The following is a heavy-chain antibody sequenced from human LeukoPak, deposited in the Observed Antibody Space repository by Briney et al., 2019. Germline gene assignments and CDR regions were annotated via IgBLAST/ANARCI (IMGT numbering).Heavy chain of an antibody. D-gene: IGHD5-24*01. CDR2: IYYSGSS. CDR3: ARHRSGWLQSSFDY. V-gene: IGHV4-34*01. J-gene: IGHJ4*02. CDR1: GGSFSGYY. Sequence: SETLSLTCAVYGGSFSGYYWSWIRQPPGKGLEWIGSIYYSGSSFDNPALKSRVTISVDTSKNQFSLKPSSVTAADTAVYYCARHRSGWLQSSFDYWGQGTLVTVSS.